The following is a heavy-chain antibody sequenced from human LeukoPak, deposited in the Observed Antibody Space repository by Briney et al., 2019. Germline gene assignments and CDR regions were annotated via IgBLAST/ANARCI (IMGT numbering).Heavy chain of an antibody. D-gene: IGHD5-12*01. Sequence: PSETLSLTCTVSGGSISSSSYYWGWIRQPPGKGLEWIGSIYYSGSTNYNPSLKSRVTISVDTSKNQFSLKLSSVTAADTAVYYCARGGGYSGYDSAYYYYMDVWGKGTTVTVSS. CDR2: IYYSGST. CDR1: GGSISSSSYY. J-gene: IGHJ6*03. V-gene: IGHV4-39*07. CDR3: ARGGGYSGYDSAYYYYMDV.